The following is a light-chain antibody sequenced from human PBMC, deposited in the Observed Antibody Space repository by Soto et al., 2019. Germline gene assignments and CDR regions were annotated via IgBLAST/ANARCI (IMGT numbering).Light chain of an antibody. V-gene: IGKV3-20*01. Sequence: EIVLTQSPGTLSLSPGERATLSCRASQTITTLAWYQRKPGQAPRLLIYRVSSRATGVPDRFSGSGSGTVYTLTISRLEPEDFAVYYCQQYGNLPLTFGGGTKVDIK. CDR1: QTITT. J-gene: IGKJ4*01. CDR2: RVS. CDR3: QQYGNLPLT.